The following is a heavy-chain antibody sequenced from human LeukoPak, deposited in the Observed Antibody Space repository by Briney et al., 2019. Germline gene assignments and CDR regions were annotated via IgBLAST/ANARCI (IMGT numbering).Heavy chain of an antibody. V-gene: IGHV1-18*01. CDR3: ARDHTYYYGSGSNNWFDP. J-gene: IGHJ5*02. Sequence: ASVKVSCKASGYTFTSYGISWVQQAPGQGLEWMGWISAYNGNTNYAQKLQGRVTMTTDTSTSTAYMELRSLRSDDTAVYYCARDHTYYYGSGSNNWFDPWGQGTLVTVSS. CDR1: GYTFTSYG. CDR2: ISAYNGNT. D-gene: IGHD3-10*01.